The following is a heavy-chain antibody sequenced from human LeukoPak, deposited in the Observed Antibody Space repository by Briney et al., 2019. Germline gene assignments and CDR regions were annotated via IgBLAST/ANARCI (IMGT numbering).Heavy chain of an antibody. CDR3: AKDKDFWSGYYNYYFDY. D-gene: IGHD3-3*01. CDR1: GFTFSSYA. Sequence: GGSLRLSCAASGFTFSSYAMSWVRQAPGKGLEWVSAISGSGGSTYYADSVKGRFTISRDNSKNTLYLQMNSLRAEDTAVYYCAKDKDFWSGYYNYYFDYWGQGTLVTVSS. CDR2: ISGSGGST. V-gene: IGHV3-23*01. J-gene: IGHJ4*02.